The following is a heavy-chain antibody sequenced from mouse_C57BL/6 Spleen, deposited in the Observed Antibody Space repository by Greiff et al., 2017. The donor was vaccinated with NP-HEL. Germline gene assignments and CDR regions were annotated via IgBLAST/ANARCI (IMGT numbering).Heavy chain of an antibody. J-gene: IGHJ4*01. CDR2: IYPGSGST. CDR1: GYTFTSYW. V-gene: IGHV1-55*01. Sequence: VQLQQSGAELVKPGASVKMSCKASGYTFTSYWITWVKQRPGQGLEWIGDIYPGSGSTNYNEKFKSKATLTVDTSSSTAYMQLSSLTSEDSAVYYCARGYYYGRNYAMDYWGQGTSVTVSS. D-gene: IGHD1-1*01. CDR3: ARGYYYGRNYAMDY.